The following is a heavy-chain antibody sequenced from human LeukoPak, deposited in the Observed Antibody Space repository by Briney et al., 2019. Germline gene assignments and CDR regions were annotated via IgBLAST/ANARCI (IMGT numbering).Heavy chain of an antibody. V-gene: IGHV1-2*02. J-gene: IGHJ4*02. Sequence: ASVKVSCKASGYTFTGYYMNWVRQAPGQGLEWMGWINPNSGGTNYAQKFQGRVTMTRDTSISTAYMELRSLRSDDTAVYYCAREAPDWLAIDYWGQGTLVTVSS. CDR1: GYTFTGYY. CDR3: AREAPDWLAIDY. D-gene: IGHD3-9*01. CDR2: INPNSGGT.